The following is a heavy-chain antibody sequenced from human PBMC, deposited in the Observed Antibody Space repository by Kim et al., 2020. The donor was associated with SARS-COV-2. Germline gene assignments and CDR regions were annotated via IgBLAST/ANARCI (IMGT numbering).Heavy chain of an antibody. V-gene: IGHV4-31*02. Sequence: IYLSGSTYHNPSLKSRVTISGDTSKNQFSLKLSSVTAADTAVYYCARRDVWGKGTTVTVSS. J-gene: IGHJ6*04. CDR3: ARRDV. CDR2: IYLSGST.